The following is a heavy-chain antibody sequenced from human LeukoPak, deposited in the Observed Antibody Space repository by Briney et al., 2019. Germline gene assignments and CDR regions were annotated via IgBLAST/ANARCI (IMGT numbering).Heavy chain of an antibody. Sequence: PSETLSLTCVVSGGSLSTHHWSWIRQSPGRGLEWIGYIYDSGSTNYNPSLKSRVTISVDTSKNQFSLMLSSVTAADTAVYYRARGYDSSAYYPFNYWGQGTLVTVSS. CDR3: ARGYDSSAYYPFNY. V-gene: IGHV4-59*11. CDR2: IYDSGST. CDR1: GGSLSTHH. J-gene: IGHJ4*02. D-gene: IGHD3-22*01.